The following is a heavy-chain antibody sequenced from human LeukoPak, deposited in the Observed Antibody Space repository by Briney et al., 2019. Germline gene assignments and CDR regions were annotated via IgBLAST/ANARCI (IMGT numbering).Heavy chain of an antibody. CDR1: GYTFSAST. Sequence: GGSLRLSCAATGYTFSASTMRWVRQAPGKGLEWVAVISYDGRKEYYADSVKGRFPISRDNSNNTLDLLRSSLRVEDTGVYYCARDNNADYWGQGTLVTVSS. V-gene: IGHV3-30*04. D-gene: IGHD2-8*01. CDR3: ARDNNADY. CDR2: ISYDGRKE. J-gene: IGHJ4*02.